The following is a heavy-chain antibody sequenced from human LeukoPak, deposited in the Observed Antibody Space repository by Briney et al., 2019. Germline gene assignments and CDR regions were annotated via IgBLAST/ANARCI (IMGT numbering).Heavy chain of an antibody. J-gene: IGHJ4*02. CDR3: PRGVIIFGGVVAKGFDC. D-gene: IGHD3-16*02. CDR1: GGSISSYY. Sequence: SETLSLTCSVSGGSISSYYWSWIRQPPGKGLEWIGYIYYSGSTDYNPSLKSRVTISVDTSKNQFSLNLSSVTAADTAVYYCPRGVIIFGGVVAKGFDCGGQGTLVTVSS. V-gene: IGHV4-59*01. CDR2: IYYSGST.